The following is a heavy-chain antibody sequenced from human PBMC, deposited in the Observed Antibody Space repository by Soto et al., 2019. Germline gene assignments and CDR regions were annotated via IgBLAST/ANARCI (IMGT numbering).Heavy chain of an antibody. V-gene: IGHV3-33*01. J-gene: IGHJ4*02. CDR3: ARDRGWRSESDSRPFPYFDY. D-gene: IGHD3-16*01. Sequence: QVRLVESGRGVVQPGRSLRLSCVASGFIFSNYGMHWVRQAPGKGLEWVAVIWYDGTNKYYADSVKGRFTISRDNSKNTLYLQVNSLRAEGTDVYYCARDRGWRSESDSRPFPYFDYWGQGTLVTVSS. CDR2: IWYDGTNK. CDR1: GFIFSNYG.